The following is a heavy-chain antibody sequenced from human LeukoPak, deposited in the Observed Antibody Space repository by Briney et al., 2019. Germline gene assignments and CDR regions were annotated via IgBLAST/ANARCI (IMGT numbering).Heavy chain of an antibody. J-gene: IGHJ4*02. CDR3: ARGTDIVVVPAAYFGY. CDR1: GGSFSVYY. CDR2: INHSGST. V-gene: IGHV4-34*01. D-gene: IGHD2-2*01. Sequence: PSETLSLTCAVYGGSFSVYYWSWIRQPPGKGLEWIGEINHSGSTNYNPSLKSRVTISVDTSKNQFSLKLSSVTAADTAVYYCARGTDIVVVPAAYFGYWGQGTLVTVSS.